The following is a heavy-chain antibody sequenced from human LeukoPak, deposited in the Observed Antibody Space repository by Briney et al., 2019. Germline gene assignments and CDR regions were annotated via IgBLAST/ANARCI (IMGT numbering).Heavy chain of an antibody. J-gene: IGHJ3*01. CDR2: ISYDGSDK. CDR1: GFTFSSYA. Sequence: GGSLRLSCAASGFTFSSYAMHWVRQAPGKGLEWVAVISYDGSDKYYADSVKGRFTISRDNSKNTLYLQMNSLRAEDTAVYYCARDGPGLGTNAFDVWGQGTMVSVSS. D-gene: IGHD7-27*01. CDR3: ARDGPGLGTNAFDV. V-gene: IGHV3-30-3*01.